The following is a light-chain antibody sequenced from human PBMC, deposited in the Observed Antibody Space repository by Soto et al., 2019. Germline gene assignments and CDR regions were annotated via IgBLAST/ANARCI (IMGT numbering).Light chain of an antibody. J-gene: IGKJ1*01. CDR2: KAS. Sequence: DIQMTQSPSTLSGSVGDRVTITCRASQTISSWLAWYQQKPGKAPKLLIYKASTLKSGVPSRFSGSGSGTEFTLTISSLQPDDFATYYSQHYNSYSEAFCQGTKVELK. V-gene: IGKV1-5*03. CDR3: QHYNSYSEA. CDR1: QTISSW.